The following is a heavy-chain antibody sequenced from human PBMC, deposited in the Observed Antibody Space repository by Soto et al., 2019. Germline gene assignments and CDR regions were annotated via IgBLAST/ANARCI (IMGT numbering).Heavy chain of an antibody. V-gene: IGHV2-5*01. CDR2: IYSHGDK. J-gene: IGHJ4*02. CDR3: AHRRGHSRGWVHFDY. CDR1: VFSLNTPGMG. Sequence: GPTLGDPTETLTLTCTFSVFSLNTPGMGVGWVRLPPGKAPEWLARIYSHGDKFFSPSLRSRRPITKDASQSQEILTINNMYDVDTAPYYCAHRRGHSRGWVHFDYWGQGPIVTVSS. D-gene: IGHD6-19*01.